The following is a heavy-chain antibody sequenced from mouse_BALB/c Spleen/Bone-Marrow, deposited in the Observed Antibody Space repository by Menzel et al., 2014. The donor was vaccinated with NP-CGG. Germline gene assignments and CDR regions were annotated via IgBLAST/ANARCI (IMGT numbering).Heavy chain of an antibody. V-gene: IGHV1-54*03. CDR2: INPGSGST. CDR3: ARYDGYLDY. D-gene: IGHD2-3*01. Sequence: VKLVESGAALVRPGTSVKGSCKDSGYDFSDYLMEWLKQRPGQGLEWIGVINPGSGSTNQNEKFKDKATLTEDTSSSTAYLELRSLTSDDTAVYFCARYDGYLDYWGQGTTLTVPP. J-gene: IGHJ2*01. CDR1: GYDFSDYL.